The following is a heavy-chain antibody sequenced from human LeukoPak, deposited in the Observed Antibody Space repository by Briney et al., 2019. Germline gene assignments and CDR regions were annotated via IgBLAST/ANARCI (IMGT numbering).Heavy chain of an antibody. CDR1: GFTFSGFW. Sequence: GGSLRLSCAASGFTFSGFWMSWVRQTPGKGLEWVANIKQDGSEKYYVDSVKGRFTISRDNAKNSLSLQMNSLRVEDTAVYYCARAGSFWHYVYWGQGALVTVSS. V-gene: IGHV3-7*01. J-gene: IGHJ4*02. CDR3: ARAGSFWHYVY. CDR2: IKQDGSEK. D-gene: IGHD1-7*01.